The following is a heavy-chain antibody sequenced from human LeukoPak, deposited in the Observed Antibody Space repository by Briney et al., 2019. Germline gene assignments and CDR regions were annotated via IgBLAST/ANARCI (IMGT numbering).Heavy chain of an antibody. CDR2: IIPILGIA. CDR1: GGTFSSYA. V-gene: IGHV1-69*04. J-gene: IGHJ5*02. Sequence: SVKVSCKASGGTFSSYAISWVRQAPGQGLEWMGRIIPILGIANYAQKFQGRVTITADKSTSTAYMELSSLRSEDTAVHYCARVLGYCSSTSCLPWFDPWGQGTLVTVSS. D-gene: IGHD2-2*01. CDR3: ARVLGYCSSTSCLPWFDP.